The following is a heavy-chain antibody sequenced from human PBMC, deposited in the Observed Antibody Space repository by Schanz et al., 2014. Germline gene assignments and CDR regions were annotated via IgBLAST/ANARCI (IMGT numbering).Heavy chain of an antibody. Sequence: QLMQSGSEVRKPGASVKVSCKASGYIFGSHGMTWVRQAPGQGPELMGWINAHTGNTQYAQKCQGRVNMTRDTVTTTVHMELTRLRTDDTAIYYCAKDHVADYHDNSPGAFDIWGQGTRVIVSA. D-gene: IGHD3-9*01. J-gene: IGHJ3*02. CDR2: INAHTGNT. CDR1: GYIFGSHG. CDR3: AKDHVADYHDNSPGAFDI. V-gene: IGHV1-18*01.